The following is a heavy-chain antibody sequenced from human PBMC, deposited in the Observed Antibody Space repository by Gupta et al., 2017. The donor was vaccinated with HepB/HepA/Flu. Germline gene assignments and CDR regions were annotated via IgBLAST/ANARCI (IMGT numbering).Heavy chain of an antibody. CDR1: GFTVSNNY. CDR3: AGLSRTGRVDY. D-gene: IGHD3-3*02. CDR2: IYSGGIT. J-gene: IGHJ4*02. V-gene: IGHV3-53*01. Sequence: EVQLVESGGGLIQPGGSLRLSCAASGFTVSNNYVCWVRQAPGKGLEWISVIYSGGITHYADSVKGRFTISRDNSKNKVYLQMNSLRAEDTAVYYCAGLSRTGRVDYWGQGTLVTVAS.